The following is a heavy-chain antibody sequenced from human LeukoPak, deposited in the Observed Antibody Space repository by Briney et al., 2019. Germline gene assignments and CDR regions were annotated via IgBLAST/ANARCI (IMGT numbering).Heavy chain of an antibody. D-gene: IGHD6-19*01. CDR1: GFTFSSYS. Sequence: PGGSLRLSCAASGFTFSSYSMNWVRQAPGKGLEWVSSISSSSSYIYYADSVKGRFTISRDNAKNSLYLQMNSLRAEDTAVYYCARGEGTLAGRRWPYQYYYYIDVWGKGTTVTVSS. V-gene: IGHV3-21*01. CDR2: ISSSSSYI. J-gene: IGHJ6*03. CDR3: ARGEGTLAGRRWPYQYYYYIDV.